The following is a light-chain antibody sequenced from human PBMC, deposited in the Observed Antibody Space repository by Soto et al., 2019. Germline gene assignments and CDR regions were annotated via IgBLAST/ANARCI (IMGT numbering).Light chain of an antibody. CDR2: DVN. Sequence: QSALTQPASVSGSPGQSIAISCTGTSSDVGGYNFVSWYQQHPGKAPKLMIYDVNIRPSWISNRFAGSKSGNTASLTISGLQAEDEADYYCSSYSGSSTLVVFGGGTKLTVL. CDR3: SSYSGSSTLVV. J-gene: IGLJ2*01. V-gene: IGLV2-14*01. CDR1: SSDVGGYNF.